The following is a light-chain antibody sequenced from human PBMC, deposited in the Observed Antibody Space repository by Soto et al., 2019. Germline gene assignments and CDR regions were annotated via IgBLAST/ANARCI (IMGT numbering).Light chain of an antibody. J-gene: IGLJ1*01. V-gene: IGLV2-14*03. CDR1: SSDIGSYDH. Sequence: QSALTQPASVSGSPGQSITISCSGTSSDIGSYDHVAWYQQFPGKSPKLIIYAVSDRPSGVSDRFSGSKSGISASLTISGLQTEDEADSYCISYTDRTYYPLGTGTKVTV. CDR2: AVS. CDR3: ISYTDRTYYP.